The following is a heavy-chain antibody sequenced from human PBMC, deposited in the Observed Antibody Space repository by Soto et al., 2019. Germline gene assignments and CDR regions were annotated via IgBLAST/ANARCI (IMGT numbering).Heavy chain of an antibody. CDR2: IKQDGSEK. CDR3: ARVVILGDYYGSGSPDYFDY. Sequence: GGSLRLSCAASGFTFSSYWMSWVRQAPGKGLEWVANIKQDGSEKYYVDSVKGRFTISRDNAKNSLYLQMNSLRAEDTAVYYCARVVILGDYYGSGSPDYFDYWGQGTLVTVSS. CDR1: GFTFSSYW. D-gene: IGHD3-10*01. J-gene: IGHJ4*02. V-gene: IGHV3-7*01.